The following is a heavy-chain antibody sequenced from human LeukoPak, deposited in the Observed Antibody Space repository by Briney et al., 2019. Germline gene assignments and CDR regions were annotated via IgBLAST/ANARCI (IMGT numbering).Heavy chain of an antibody. V-gene: IGHV4-59*08. CDR3: ARQTGYYDSSPYNPFEF. D-gene: IGHD3-22*01. Sequence: KPSETLSLTCTVSGGSISSYYWSWIRQPPGKGLEWIGYIYYSGSTNYNPSLKSRVTISVDTSNNQFSLMLNSVTAADTAVYYCARQTGYYDSSPYNPFEFWGQGTLVTVSS. CDR1: GGSISSYY. CDR2: IYYSGST. J-gene: IGHJ4*02.